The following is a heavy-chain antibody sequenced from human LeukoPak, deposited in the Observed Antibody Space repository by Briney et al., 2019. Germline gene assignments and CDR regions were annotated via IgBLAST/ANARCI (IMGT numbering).Heavy chain of an antibody. CDR3: ARDNGYCSGGSCYHYYMDV. Sequence: GGSLRLSCEGTGFSFGIYWMSWVRQAPGKGLEWVANINEDGSEKYYVDSVKGRFTISRDNGKNSLSLQMNSLRAEDTAVYYCARDNGYCSGGSCYHYYMDVWGKGTAVTISS. CDR2: INEDGSEK. J-gene: IGHJ6*03. CDR1: GFSFGIYW. D-gene: IGHD2-15*01. V-gene: IGHV3-7*01.